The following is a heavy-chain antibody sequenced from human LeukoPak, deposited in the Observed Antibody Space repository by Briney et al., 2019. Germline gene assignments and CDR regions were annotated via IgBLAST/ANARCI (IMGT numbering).Heavy chain of an antibody. CDR1: GFTFSSYE. Sequence: GGSLRLSCAASGFTFSSYEMNWVRQAPGKGLEWVGRVKRKTEGGTTDYAAPVKGRFTISRDDSKNTLYLQMNSLKTEDTAVYYCITSAYGKGYWGQGTLVTVSS. CDR3: ITSAYGKGY. D-gene: IGHD1-14*01. CDR2: VKRKTEGGTT. V-gene: IGHV3-15*01. J-gene: IGHJ4*02.